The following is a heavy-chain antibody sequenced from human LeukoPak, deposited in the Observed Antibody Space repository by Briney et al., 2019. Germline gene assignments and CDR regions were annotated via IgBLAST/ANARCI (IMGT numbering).Heavy chain of an antibody. CDR2: VCSGGDT. D-gene: IGHD5-18*01. J-gene: IGHJ4*02. CDR1: GFTVSSNC. CDR3: ARKVGYGYALDS. Sequence: GGSLTLSCAASGFTVSSNCMTWVRQAPGMGLEWVSVVCSGGDTYYADSVKGRFTISTDDSNNNVYLQVNSLRAEDTAVYYCARKVGYGYALDSWGQGTLVTVSS. V-gene: IGHV3-53*01.